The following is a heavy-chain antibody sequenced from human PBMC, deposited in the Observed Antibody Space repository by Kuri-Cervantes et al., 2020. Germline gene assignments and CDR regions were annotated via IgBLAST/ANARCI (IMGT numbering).Heavy chain of an antibody. CDR1: GDSISSNV. CDR2: IWYDGSNK. J-gene: IGHJ2*01. V-gene: IGHV3-30*18. CDR3: AKDRGIAVAGTGWYFDL. Sequence: LSLTCVVSGDSISSNVWWSRVRQPPGKGLEWVAVIWYDGSNKYYADSVKGRFTISRDNSKNTLYLQMNSLRAEDTAVYYCAKDRGIAVAGTGWYFDLWGRGTLVTVSS. D-gene: IGHD6-19*01.